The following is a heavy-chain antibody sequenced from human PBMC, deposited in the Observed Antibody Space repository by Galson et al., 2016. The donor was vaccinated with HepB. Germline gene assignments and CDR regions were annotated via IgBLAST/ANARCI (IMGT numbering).Heavy chain of an antibody. Sequence: SLRLSCAASGSTFSSYSMNWVRQAPGKGLEWVSYISSSSSAIYYADSVKGRFTISRDNAKNSLYLQMNSLRAEDTAAYYCARGGSGSHPNQHYFYYYALDVWGIGATVTVSS. CDR1: GSTFSSYS. V-gene: IGHV3-48*01. CDR2: ISSSSSAI. J-gene: IGHJ6*04. D-gene: IGHD3-10*01. CDR3: ARGGSGSHPNQHYFYYYALDV.